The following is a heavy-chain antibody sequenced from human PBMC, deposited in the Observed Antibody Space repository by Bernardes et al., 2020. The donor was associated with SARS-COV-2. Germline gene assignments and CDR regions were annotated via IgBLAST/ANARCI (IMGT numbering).Heavy chain of an antibody. Sequence: GGSLRLSCAASGFTFSSYGMHWVRQAPGKGLEWVAVIWYDGSNKYYADSVKGRFTISRDNSKNTQYLQMNSLRAEDTAVYYCAGQLSYDYGMDVWGQGTTVTVSS. V-gene: IGHV3-33*01. D-gene: IGHD6-6*01. CDR3: AGQLSYDYGMDV. J-gene: IGHJ6*02. CDR1: GFTFSSYG. CDR2: IWYDGSNK.